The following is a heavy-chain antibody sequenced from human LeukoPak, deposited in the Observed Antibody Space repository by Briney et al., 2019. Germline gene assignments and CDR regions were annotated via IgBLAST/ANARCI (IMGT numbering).Heavy chain of an antibody. D-gene: IGHD1-14*01. CDR3: ARKFEPDYFDY. CDR1: GFTFSSYT. V-gene: IGHV3-21*01. CDR2: ISSSGLYI. J-gene: IGHJ4*02. Sequence: GGSLRLSRTVSGFTFSSYTMHWVRQAPGKGLEWVSSISSSGLYIYFADSLKGRFTISRDNAKNSLYLQVNSLRAEDTAVYYCARKFEPDYFDYWGQGTLVTVSS.